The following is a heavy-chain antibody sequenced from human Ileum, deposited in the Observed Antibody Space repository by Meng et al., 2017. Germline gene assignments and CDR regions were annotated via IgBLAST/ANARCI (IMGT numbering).Heavy chain of an antibody. J-gene: IGHJ4*02. CDR1: AFPFKFYG. CDR2: IHNDENAP. V-gene: IGHV3-30*02. D-gene: IGHD1-1*01. Sequence: GHLEELGVGEVQPERSLRLACAPFAFPFKFYGMPWVRQTPGRGVEWVALIHNDENAPFYADSVKGRFTISRDNSKNTLYLQLNSLRAEDTAVYYCATDGPDHDIDNWGRGTLVTVSS. CDR3: ATDGPDHDIDN.